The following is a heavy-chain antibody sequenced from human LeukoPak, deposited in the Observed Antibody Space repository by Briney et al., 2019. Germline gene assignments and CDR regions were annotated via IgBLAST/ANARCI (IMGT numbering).Heavy chain of an antibody. J-gene: IGHJ4*02. D-gene: IGHD3-22*01. Sequence: GGSLRLSCAASGFAFSSYSMNWVRQAPGKGLEWVSSISSSSSYIYYADSVKGRFTISRDNAKNSLYLQMNSLRAEDTAVYYCARDPGYYDSSGYYQLDYWGQGTLVTVSS. CDR2: ISSSSSYI. CDR3: ARDPGYYDSSGYYQLDY. V-gene: IGHV3-21*01. CDR1: GFAFSSYS.